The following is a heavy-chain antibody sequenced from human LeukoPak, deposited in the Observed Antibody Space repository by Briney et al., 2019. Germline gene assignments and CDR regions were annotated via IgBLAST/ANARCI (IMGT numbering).Heavy chain of an antibody. CDR2: IYYSGST. Sequence: SETLSLTCTVSGGSISSGDYYWSWICQPPGKGLEYIGYIYYSGSTYQNPSLKSRVTISVDTSKNQFSLKLNSVTAADTAVYYCARDHGSSSYYGMDVWGQGTTVTVSS. V-gene: IGHV4-30-4*08. J-gene: IGHJ6*02. D-gene: IGHD6-13*01. CDR1: GGSISSGDYY. CDR3: ARDHGSSSYYGMDV.